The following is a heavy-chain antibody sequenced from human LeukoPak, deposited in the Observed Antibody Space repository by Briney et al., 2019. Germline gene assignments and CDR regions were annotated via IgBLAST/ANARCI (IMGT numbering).Heavy chain of an antibody. J-gene: IGHJ4*02. Sequence: GGSLRLSCAASGFTVSSNYMNWVRQAPGKGLEWVSIIYSGGSTYYADSVKGRFTISRDNSKNTLYLQMNSLRAEDTAVYYCAKSGIEAAGSLVYFDNWGQGTLVTASS. CDR1: GFTVSSNY. D-gene: IGHD6-13*01. CDR3: AKSGIEAAGSLVYFDN. CDR2: IYSGGST. V-gene: IGHV3-53*05.